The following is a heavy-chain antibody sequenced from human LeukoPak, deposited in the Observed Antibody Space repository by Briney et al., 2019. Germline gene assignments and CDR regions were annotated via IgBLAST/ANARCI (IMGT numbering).Heavy chain of an antibody. CDR2: ISGYNGNT. Sequence: ASVKVSCKASGYTFTSYGISWVRQAPGQGLEWMGWISGYNGNTNYAQKFQGRVTMTTDTSTSTAYMELRSLRSDDTAVYYCARDAEGIQLWLHWWDWGQGTLVTVSS. CDR3: ARDAEGIQLWLHWWD. V-gene: IGHV1-18*01. D-gene: IGHD5-18*01. CDR1: GYTFTSYG. J-gene: IGHJ4*02.